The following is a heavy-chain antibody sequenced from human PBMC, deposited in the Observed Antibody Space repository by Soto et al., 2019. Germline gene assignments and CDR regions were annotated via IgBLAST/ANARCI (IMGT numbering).Heavy chain of an antibody. CDR1: GGSVSSGSYY. J-gene: IGHJ6*02. D-gene: IGHD4-17*01. V-gene: IGHV4-61*01. Sequence: SETLSLTCTVSGGSVSSGSYYWSWIRQPPGKGLEWIGYIYYSGSTNYNPSLKSRVTISVDTSKNQFSLKLSSVTAADTAVYYCARVIPDYGDSILWGYYGMDVWGQGTTVTVSS. CDR2: IYYSGST. CDR3: ARVIPDYGDSILWGYYGMDV.